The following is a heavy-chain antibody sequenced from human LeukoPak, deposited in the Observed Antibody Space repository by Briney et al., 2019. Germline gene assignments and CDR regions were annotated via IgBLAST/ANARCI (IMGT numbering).Heavy chain of an antibody. Sequence: SETLSLTCAVYGGSFSGYYWSWIRQPPGKGLEWIWEINHSGSTNYNPSLKSRVTISVDTSKNQFSLKLSSVTAADTAVYYCARHWGYCSGGSCYLYYFDYWGQGTLVTVSS. CDR1: GGSFSGYY. CDR3: ARHWGYCSGGSCYLYYFDY. CDR2: INHSGST. D-gene: IGHD2-15*01. J-gene: IGHJ4*02. V-gene: IGHV4-34*01.